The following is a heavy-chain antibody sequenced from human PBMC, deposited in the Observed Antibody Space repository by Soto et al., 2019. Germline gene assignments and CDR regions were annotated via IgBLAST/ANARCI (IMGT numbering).Heavy chain of an antibody. V-gene: IGHV4-31*03. Sequence: SETLSLTCTVSGGSISSGGYYWSWIRQHPGKGLEWIGYIYYSGSTYYNPYLKSRVTISVDTSKNQFSLKLGSVTAADTAVYYCATRRGNIAAGTFDYWGQGTLVTVSS. CDR1: GGSISSGGYY. D-gene: IGHD6-25*01. CDR3: ATRRGNIAAGTFDY. CDR2: IYYSGST. J-gene: IGHJ4*02.